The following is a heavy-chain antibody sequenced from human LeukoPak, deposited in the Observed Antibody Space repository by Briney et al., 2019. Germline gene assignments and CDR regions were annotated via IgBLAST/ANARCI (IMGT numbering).Heavy chain of an antibody. CDR2: ISGSGGST. J-gene: IGHJ6*03. D-gene: IGHD2/OR15-2a*01. Sequence: PGGSLRLSCAASGFTFSSYAMSWVRQAPGKGLEWVSAISGSGGSTYYADSVKGRFTISRDNSKNTLYLQMNSLRAEDTAVYYCAKTEGVISTLSYMDVWGKGTTVTVSS. V-gene: IGHV3-23*01. CDR3: AKTEGVISTLSYMDV. CDR1: GFTFSSYA.